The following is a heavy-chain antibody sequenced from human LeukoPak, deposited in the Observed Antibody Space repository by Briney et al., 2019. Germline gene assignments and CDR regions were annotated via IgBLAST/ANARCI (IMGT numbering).Heavy chain of an antibody. CDR1: GFTFSNYG. D-gene: IGHD3-10*01. J-gene: IGHJ4*02. CDR3: ASAPAYYYGSGSYSTAFDY. CDR2: ISGSGDTT. V-gene: IGHV3-23*01. Sequence: PGGTLRLSCAASGFTFSNYGMSWVRQAPGKGLEWVSTISGSGDTTYYADSVKGRFTISRDNSKNTLYLQMNSLRAEDTAVYYCASAPAYYYGSGSYSTAFDYWGQGTLVTVSS.